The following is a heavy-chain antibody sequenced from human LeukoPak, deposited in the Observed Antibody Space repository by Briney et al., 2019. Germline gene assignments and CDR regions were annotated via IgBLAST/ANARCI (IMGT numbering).Heavy chain of an antibody. CDR1: GFTFSSYN. J-gene: IGHJ3*02. Sequence: GGPLKLSCAPSGFTFSSYNMNWVRQAPGKGLEWVSSITSSSRYIYYADSVKCRFTISRDNAKNSLYLQMNSLRAEDTAVYYCARDYHVGGYSYNDAFDIWGQGTMVTVSS. CDR3: ARDYHVGGYSYNDAFDI. V-gene: IGHV3-21*01. D-gene: IGHD5-18*01. CDR2: ITSSSRYI.